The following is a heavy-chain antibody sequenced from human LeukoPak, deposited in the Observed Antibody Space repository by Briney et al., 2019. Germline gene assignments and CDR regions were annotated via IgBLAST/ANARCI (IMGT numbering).Heavy chain of an antibody. CDR3: ATISYFGYNPD. J-gene: IGHJ4*02. V-gene: IGHV3-7*01. D-gene: IGHD1-14*01. CDR2: IKQDGSEK. CDR1: GFTFSSYW. Sequence: GGSLRLSCAASGFTFSSYWMSWVRQAPGKGLEWVANIKQDGSEKYYVDSVRGRFTISRDNAKNSLYLQMNSLRAEDRAVYYCATISYFGYNPDWGQGTLVTVSS.